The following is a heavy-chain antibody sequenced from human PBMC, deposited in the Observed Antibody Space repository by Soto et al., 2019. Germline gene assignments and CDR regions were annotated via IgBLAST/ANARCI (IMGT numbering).Heavy chain of an antibody. CDR2: ISYDGSNK. Sequence: GGSLRLSCAASGFSFSSYGMHWVRQAPGKGLEWVAVISYDGSNKYYADSVKGRFTISRDNSKNTLYLQMNSLRAEDTAVYYCAKDYRLLEWLLYRLGNWFDPWGQGTLVTVSS. CDR3: AKDYRLLEWLLYRLGNWFDP. V-gene: IGHV3-30*18. CDR1: GFSFSSYG. J-gene: IGHJ5*02. D-gene: IGHD3-3*01.